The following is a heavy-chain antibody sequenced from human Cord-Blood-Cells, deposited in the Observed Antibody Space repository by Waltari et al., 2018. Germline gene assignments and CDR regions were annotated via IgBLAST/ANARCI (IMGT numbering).Heavy chain of an antibody. J-gene: IGHJ3*02. CDR2: INPNSGGT. D-gene: IGHD7-27*01. Sequence: QVQLVQSGAEVKKPGASVKVSCKASGYTFTGYYMHWVRQAPGPGLEWMGWINPNSGGTNYAQKFQGWVTMTRDTSISTAYMELSRLRSDDTAVYYCARAARPWGFFSGHAFDIWGQGTMVTVSS. CDR1: GYTFTGYY. CDR3: ARAARPWGFFSGHAFDI. V-gene: IGHV1-2*04.